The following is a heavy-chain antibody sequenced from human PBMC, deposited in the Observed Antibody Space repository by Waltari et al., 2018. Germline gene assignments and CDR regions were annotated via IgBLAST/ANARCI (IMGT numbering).Heavy chain of an antibody. Sequence: EVQLVESGGGLVQPGGSLRLFCEASGFTFDTYWRYWVRQAPGKGREGGSRRKGGGSEKNDVDSVKGRFTASTDNAKTSLFLQMNSLRVEDTAVYYCARDAWGKGPDLDCWGQGTLVTVSS. J-gene: IGHJ4*02. CDR3: ARDAWGKGPDLDC. CDR2: RKGGGSEK. CDR1: GFTFDTYW. V-gene: IGHV3-7*01. D-gene: IGHD3-16*01.